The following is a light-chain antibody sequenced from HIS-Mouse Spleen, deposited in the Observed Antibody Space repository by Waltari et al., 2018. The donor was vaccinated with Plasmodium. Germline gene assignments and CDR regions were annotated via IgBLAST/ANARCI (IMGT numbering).Light chain of an antibody. J-gene: IGKJ4*01. Sequence: AIRMTQSPSSFSASTGDRVTITCRASQGISSYLACYQQKPGKAPKLLSYASSTLQRGVPSRFSGSGSGTEFTLTISCLQSEDFATYYCQQYYSYLLTFGGGTKVEIK. V-gene: IGKV1-8*01. CDR1: QGISSY. CDR3: QQYYSYLLT. CDR2: ASS.